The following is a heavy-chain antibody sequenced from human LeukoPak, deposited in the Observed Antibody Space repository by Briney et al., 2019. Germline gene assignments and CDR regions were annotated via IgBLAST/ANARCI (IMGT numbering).Heavy chain of an antibody. CDR2: ISSSSSYI. Sequence: GGSLRLSCAASGFTFSSYGMHWVRQAPGKGLEWVSSISSSSSYIYYADSVKGRFTISRDNAKNSLYLQMNSLRAEDTAVYYCARPTGGLRYFDWLLDGTFDYWGQGTLVTVSS. CDR1: GFTFSSYG. V-gene: IGHV3-21*01. D-gene: IGHD3-9*01. J-gene: IGHJ4*02. CDR3: ARPTGGLRYFDWLLDGTFDY.